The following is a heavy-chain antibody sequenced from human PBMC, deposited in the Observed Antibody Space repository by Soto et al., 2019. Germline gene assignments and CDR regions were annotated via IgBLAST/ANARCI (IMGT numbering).Heavy chain of an antibody. D-gene: IGHD2-2*02. J-gene: IGHJ4*02. CDR1: GYTFTGYY. V-gene: IGHV1-2*02. CDR2: INPNSGGT. Sequence: ASVKVSCKASGYTFTGYYMHWVRQAPGQGLEWMGWINPNSGGTNYAQKFQGRVTMTRDTSISTAYRELSRLRSDDTAVYYCARVVPAAIPPGSNNWNFGYWGQGTLVTVSS. CDR3: ARVVPAAIPPGSNNWNFGY.